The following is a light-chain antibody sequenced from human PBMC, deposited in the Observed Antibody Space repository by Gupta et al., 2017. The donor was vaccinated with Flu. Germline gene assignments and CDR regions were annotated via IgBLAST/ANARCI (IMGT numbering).Light chain of an antibody. J-gene: IGKJ4*01. V-gene: IGKV2-28*01. Sequence: ATPGEPASISCRSSQSLLQSTGYNYLDWYVQKPGQPPQLLIYLGSTRASGVPDRFSGTGSGTDFTLRINRVEAEDVGVYFCRQALQTPLTFGGGTKVEIK. CDR2: LGS. CDR3: RQALQTPLT. CDR1: QSLLQSTGYNY.